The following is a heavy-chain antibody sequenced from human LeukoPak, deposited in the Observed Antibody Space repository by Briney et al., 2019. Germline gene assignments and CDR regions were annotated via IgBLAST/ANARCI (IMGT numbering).Heavy chain of an antibody. J-gene: IGHJ5*02. CDR1: GFTFSSYW. D-gene: IGHD4-17*01. Sequence: GGSLRLSCAASGFTFSSYWMSWVRQAPGKGLEWVANIKQDGSEKYYVDSVKGRFTISRDNAKNSLYLQMNSLRAEDTAVYYCARLPYGDYIYWFDPWGQGTLVTVSS. V-gene: IGHV3-7*01. CDR3: ARLPYGDYIYWFDP. CDR2: IKQDGSEK.